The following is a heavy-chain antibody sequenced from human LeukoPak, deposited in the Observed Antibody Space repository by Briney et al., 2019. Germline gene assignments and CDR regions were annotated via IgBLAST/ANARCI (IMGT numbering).Heavy chain of an antibody. CDR3: ARYSAPYYVAFDI. V-gene: IGHV3-48*03. Sequence: GGSLRLSCAVSGFTLSSYEMNWVRQAPGKGLEWVSYISSSGSTIYYADSVKGRFTISRDSAKNSLYLQMSSLRAEDTALYYCARYSAPYYVAFDIRGQGTVVTVSS. CDR2: ISSSGSTI. CDR1: GFTLSSYE. J-gene: IGHJ3*02. D-gene: IGHD1-26*01.